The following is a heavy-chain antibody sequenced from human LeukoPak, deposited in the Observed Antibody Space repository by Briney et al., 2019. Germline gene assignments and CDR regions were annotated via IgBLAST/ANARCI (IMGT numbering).Heavy chain of an antibody. CDR1: GFTFSDYW. V-gene: IGHV3-7*01. CDR2: IKKDGSEK. J-gene: IGHJ4*02. CDR3: ARGTWYGVY. Sequence: GGSLRLSCAASGFTFSDYWMSWVRQAPGKGLERVATIKKDGSEKYCVDSVKGRFTISRDNAKNSLDLQMNSLRAEDTAVYYCARGTWYGVYWGQGTLVTVSS. D-gene: IGHD4-17*01.